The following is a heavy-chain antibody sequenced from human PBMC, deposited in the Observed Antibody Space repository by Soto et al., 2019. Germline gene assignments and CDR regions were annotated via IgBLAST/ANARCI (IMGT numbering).Heavy chain of an antibody. V-gene: IGHV3-48*01. CDR2: ISSSSSTI. J-gene: IGHJ5*02. D-gene: IGHD6-13*01. CDR1: GFSLTDVW. Sequence: GSLRLSCAVSGFSLTDVWMNWVRQAPGKGLEWVSYISSSSSTIYYADSVKGRFTISRDNAKNSLYLQMNSLRAEDTAVYYCARHPERIAQIGWFDPWGQGTPVTVSS. CDR3: ARHPERIAQIGWFDP.